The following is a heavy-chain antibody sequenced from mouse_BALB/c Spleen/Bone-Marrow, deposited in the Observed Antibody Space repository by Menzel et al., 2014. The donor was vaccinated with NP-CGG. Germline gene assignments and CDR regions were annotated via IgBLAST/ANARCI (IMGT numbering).Heavy chain of an antibody. CDR2: VSTGSIII. J-gene: IGHJ2*01. D-gene: IGHD2-1*01. CDR1: GFTFSNFG. V-gene: IGHV5-17*02. CDR3: ARSHFYGNYFDY. Sequence: EVKLEEPGGGLVQPGGSRKLSCAASGFTFSNFGMHWFRQSPEKGLEWVAFVSTGSIIIYYADTVKGRFTISRDNPENALFLQMTSLRSEDTAIYYCARSHFYGNYFDYWGQGTTLTVSS.